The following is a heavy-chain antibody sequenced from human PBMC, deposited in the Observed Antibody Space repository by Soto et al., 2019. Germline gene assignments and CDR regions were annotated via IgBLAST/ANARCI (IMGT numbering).Heavy chain of an antibody. Sequence: QVQLQQWGAGLLKPSETLSLTCAVYGGSFSGYYWSWIRQPPGKGLEWIGEINHSGSTNYNPSLKSRVTISVDTSKNQFSLKLSSVTAADTAVYYCARAIPPDMAAAGNFDYWGQGTLVTVSS. CDR3: ARAIPPDMAAAGNFDY. V-gene: IGHV4-34*01. CDR2: INHSGST. J-gene: IGHJ4*02. CDR1: GGSFSGYY. D-gene: IGHD6-13*01.